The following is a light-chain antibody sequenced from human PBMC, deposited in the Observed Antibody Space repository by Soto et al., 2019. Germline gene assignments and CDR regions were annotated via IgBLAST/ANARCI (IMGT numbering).Light chain of an antibody. V-gene: IGKV1-39*01. CDR1: QSISNS. CDR2: AAC. CDR3: QQSHSIPFT. Sequence: DIQMTQSPSSLSSSVGERVTITCRATQSISNSLNWYQHKPGEAPKLLMYAACTLKSGVPSRFSCGGSGTDFTLTISSLPPEDFATYFCQQSHSIPFTFGPGTQVDIK. J-gene: IGKJ3*01.